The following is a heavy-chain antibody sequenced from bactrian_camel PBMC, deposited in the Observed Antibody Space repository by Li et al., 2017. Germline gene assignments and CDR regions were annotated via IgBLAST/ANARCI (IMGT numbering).Heavy chain of an antibody. CDR3: AADEIVGASRVFRHVTRGTMTIPT. V-gene: IGHV3S1*01. J-gene: IGHJ4*01. D-gene: IGHD4*01. CDR2: IYTGVDTT. Sequence: HVQLVESGGGSVQAGGSLRLSCAVPPYGYTRYCLGWFRQSPGKEREGVASIYTGVDTTYYADFVKGRFTISRDNAKNTVSLQMNNLKPEDTAMYYCAADEIVGASRVFRHVTRGTMTIPTGARGPRSPSP. CDR1: PYGYTRYC.